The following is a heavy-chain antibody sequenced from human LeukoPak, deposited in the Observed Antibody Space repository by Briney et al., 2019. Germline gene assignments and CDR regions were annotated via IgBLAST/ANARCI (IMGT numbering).Heavy chain of an antibody. V-gene: IGHV3-23*01. CDR2: ISGSGGST. CDR1: GFTFSSYA. CDR3: AKVASRSGWALRDDPLYYFDY. J-gene: IGHJ4*02. D-gene: IGHD6-19*01. Sequence: GGSLRLSCAASGFTFSSYAMSWVRQAPGKGLEWVSAISGSGGSTYYADSVKGRFTISRDNSKNTLYLQMNSLRAEDTAVYYCAKVASRSGWALRDDPLYYFDYWGQGTLVTVSS.